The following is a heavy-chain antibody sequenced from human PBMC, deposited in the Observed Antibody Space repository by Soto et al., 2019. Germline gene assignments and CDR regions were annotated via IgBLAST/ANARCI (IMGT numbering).Heavy chain of an antibody. V-gene: IGHV3-30*18. CDR3: AKGSSSSWYTQNWYFDL. J-gene: IGHJ2*01. Sequence: QVQLVESGGGVVQPGRSLRLSCAASGFTFSSYGMHWVRQAPGKGLEWVAVISYDGSNKYYADSVKGRFTISRDNSKNTLYLQMNSLRAEDTAVYYCAKGSSSSWYTQNWYFDLWGRGTLVTVSS. CDR1: GFTFSSYG. D-gene: IGHD6-13*01. CDR2: ISYDGSNK.